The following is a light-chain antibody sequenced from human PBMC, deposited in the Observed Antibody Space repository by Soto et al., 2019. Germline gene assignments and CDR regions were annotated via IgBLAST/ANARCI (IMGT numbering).Light chain of an antibody. Sequence: QSVLTRPASVSGSPGQSITISCSGTSSDVGSYDHVAWYQQFPGKTPKLMIYEVSNRPSGVSSRFSGSKSGNTASLTISGLQAEDEADYYCISYTGSSTSYVFGGWTKVTVL. CDR3: ISYTGSSTSYV. CDR2: EVS. J-gene: IGLJ1*01. V-gene: IGLV2-14*01. CDR1: SSDVGSYDH.